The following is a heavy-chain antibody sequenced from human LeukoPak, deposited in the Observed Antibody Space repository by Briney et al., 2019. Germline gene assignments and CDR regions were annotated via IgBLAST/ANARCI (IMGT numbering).Heavy chain of an antibody. J-gene: IGHJ3*02. CDR3: ARILSLELGAGAFDI. CDR2: IYHSGAT. V-gene: IGHV4-38-2*02. Sequence: SETLSLTCTVSGYSISSGYYWGWIRHPPGKGLEWIGSIYHSGATYYNPSLKSRVTISLDTSKNQFSLKLSSVTAADTAVYYCARILSLELGAGAFDIWGQGTMVTVSS. CDR1: GYSISSGYY. D-gene: IGHD1-7*01.